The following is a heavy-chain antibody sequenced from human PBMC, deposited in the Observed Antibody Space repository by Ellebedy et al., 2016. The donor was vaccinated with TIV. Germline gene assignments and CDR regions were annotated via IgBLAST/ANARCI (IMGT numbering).Heavy chain of an antibody. V-gene: IGHV3-30-3*01. Sequence: GESLKISCAASGFTFSSYAIHWVRQAPGKGLEWVAVISYDGNNKYYADSVKGRFTISRDNAKNSLFLQMNSLRAEDTAVYYCARSEYSYDSSGYFSDWGQGTLVTVSS. CDR1: GFTFSSYA. CDR2: ISYDGNNK. D-gene: IGHD3-22*01. CDR3: ARSEYSYDSSGYFSD. J-gene: IGHJ4*02.